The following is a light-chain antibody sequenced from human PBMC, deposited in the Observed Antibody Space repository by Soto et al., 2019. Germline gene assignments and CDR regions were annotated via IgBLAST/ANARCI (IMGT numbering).Light chain of an antibody. CDR3: QTWGTGHVV. J-gene: IGLJ2*01. CDR2: LNSDGSH. CDR1: SGHSSYA. V-gene: IGLV4-69*01. Sequence: QLVLTQSPSASASLGASVKLTCTLSSGHSSYAIEWHQQQPEKGPRYLMKLNSDGSHSKGDGIPDRFSGSSSGAERYLTISSLQSEDEADYYCQTWGTGHVVFGGGTKLTVL.